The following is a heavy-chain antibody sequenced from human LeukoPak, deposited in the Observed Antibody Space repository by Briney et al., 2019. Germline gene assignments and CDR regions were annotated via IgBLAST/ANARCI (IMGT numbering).Heavy chain of an antibody. CDR3: ARAPDYYGSGSYYTNIEFDY. J-gene: IGHJ4*02. Sequence: PGGSLRLSCAASGFTVSSNYMSWVRQAPGKGLEWVSVIYSGGSTYYADSVKGRFTISRDNSKNTLYLHMNSLRAEDTAVYYCARAPDYYGSGSYYTNIEFDYWGQGTLVTVSS. CDR1: GFTVSSNY. CDR2: IYSGGST. V-gene: IGHV3-53*01. D-gene: IGHD3-10*01.